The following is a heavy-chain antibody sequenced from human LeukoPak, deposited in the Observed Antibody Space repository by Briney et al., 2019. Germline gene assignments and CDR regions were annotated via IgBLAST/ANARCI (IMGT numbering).Heavy chain of an antibody. CDR3: ARSVEGYCRGGSCYSYSYYMDV. J-gene: IGHJ6*03. V-gene: IGHV4-34*01. CDR2: INHSGST. D-gene: IGHD2-15*01. Sequence: SETLSLTCAVYGGSFSGYYWSWIRQPPGKGLEWLGEINHSGSTNYNPSLKSRVTISVDTSKNQFSLKLSSVTAADTAVYYCARSVEGYCRGGSCYSYSYYMDVWGKGTTVTVSS. CDR1: GGSFSGYY.